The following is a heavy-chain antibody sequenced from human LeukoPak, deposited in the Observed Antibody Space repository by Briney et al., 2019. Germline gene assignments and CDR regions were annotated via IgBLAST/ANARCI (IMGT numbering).Heavy chain of an antibody. D-gene: IGHD3-16*01. J-gene: IGHJ6*03. V-gene: IGHV4-38-2*02. Sequence: SETLSLTCVVSGYSISSAYYLGWIRQTPGKGLEWIGCVFHSGSKYYNPSLTSRATISVVTSNSHFSLKLSSVTAADTAVYYCAREVWVSESKGGSWYMDVWGKGTTVTVSS. CDR2: VFHSGSK. CDR1: GYSISSAYY. CDR3: AREVWVSESKGGSWYMDV.